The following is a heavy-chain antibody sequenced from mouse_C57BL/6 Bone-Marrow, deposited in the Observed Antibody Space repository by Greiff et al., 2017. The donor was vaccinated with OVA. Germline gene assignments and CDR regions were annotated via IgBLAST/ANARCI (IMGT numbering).Heavy chain of an antibody. CDR3: ASGRRSAWFAY. Sequence: VMLVESGPGLVAPSQSLSITCTVSGFSLTSYGVDWVRQSPGKGLEWLGVIWGVGSTNYNSALKSRLSISKDNSKSQVFLKMNSLQTDDTAMYYCASGRRSAWFAYWGQGTLVTVSA. J-gene: IGHJ3*01. CDR1: GFSLTSYG. D-gene: IGHD2-12*01. CDR2: IWGVGST. V-gene: IGHV2-6*01.